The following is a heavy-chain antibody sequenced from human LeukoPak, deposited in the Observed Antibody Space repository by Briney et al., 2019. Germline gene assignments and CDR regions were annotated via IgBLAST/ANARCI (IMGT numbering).Heavy chain of an antibody. CDR1: GGSIRSYY. D-gene: IGHD1-1*01. CDR2: IYYSGST. J-gene: IGHJ4*02. Sequence: PSETLSLTCTVSGGSIRSYYWSWIRQPPGKELEWIGYIYYSGSTNYNPSLKSRVTISVDTSKNQFSLKLSSVTAADTAVYYCASGNYYFDYWGQGTLVTVSS. CDR3: ASGNYYFDY. V-gene: IGHV4-59*12.